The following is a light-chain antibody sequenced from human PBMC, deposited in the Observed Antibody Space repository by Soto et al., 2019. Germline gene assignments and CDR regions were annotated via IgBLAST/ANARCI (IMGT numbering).Light chain of an antibody. J-gene: IGKJ1*01. CDR3: QQYNNWRT. V-gene: IGKV3-15*01. CDR2: AAS. Sequence: IVLTQSPGTLSLSPGERATLSCRASQSITNNYLAWYQQKPGQAPRLLIYAASTRAAGVPARFSGSGSETEFTLTISSLQSEDFAVYYCQQYNNWRTFGQGTKVDI. CDR1: QSITNN.